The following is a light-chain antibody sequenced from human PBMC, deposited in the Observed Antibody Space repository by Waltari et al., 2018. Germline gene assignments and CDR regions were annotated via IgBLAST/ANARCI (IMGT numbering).Light chain of an antibody. Sequence: EIVLTQSPGTLSLSQGERATPSCRASKIVASNYLAWYQQKPGQAPRLLIYGASHRATGIPYRFSVSGSGTDFTLTISRLEPEDFAVYYCQQYGSSPFTFGGGTKVEIK. V-gene: IGKV3-20*01. CDR1: KIVASNY. J-gene: IGKJ4*01. CDR3: QQYGSSPFT. CDR2: GAS.